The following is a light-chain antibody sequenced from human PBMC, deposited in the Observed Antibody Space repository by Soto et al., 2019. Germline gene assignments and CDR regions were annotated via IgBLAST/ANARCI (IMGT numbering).Light chain of an antibody. V-gene: IGKV1-5*03. Sequence: DIQMTQSPPTLSASVGDSVTLTCRASQSIGAWLAWYRQKPGKAPELLIYSASTLETGVSSRFSGSGSGTEFTLTVSSLQPDDFATYYCQQYENYPLTFGEGTK. CDR2: SAS. J-gene: IGKJ4*01. CDR3: QQYENYPLT. CDR1: QSIGAW.